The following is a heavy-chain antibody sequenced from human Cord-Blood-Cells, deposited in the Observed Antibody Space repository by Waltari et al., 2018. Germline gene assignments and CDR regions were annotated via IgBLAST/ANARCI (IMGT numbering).Heavy chain of an antibody. D-gene: IGHD7-27*01. CDR2: INAGNGNT. CDR1: GYTFTSYA. Sequence: QVQLVQSGAEVKKPGDSVKVSCKASGYTFTSYAMHWVRQAPGQRLEWMGWINAGNGNTKYSQKFQGRGTSTRDTSASTAYMELSSLRSEDTAVYYCASDWGLGYFDLWGRGTLVTVSS. J-gene: IGHJ2*01. V-gene: IGHV1-3*01. CDR3: ASDWGLGYFDL.